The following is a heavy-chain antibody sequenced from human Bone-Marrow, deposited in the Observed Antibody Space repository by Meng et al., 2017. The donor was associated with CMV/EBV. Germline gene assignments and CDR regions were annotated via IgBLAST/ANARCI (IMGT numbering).Heavy chain of an antibody. CDR3: AWSGDCSSTSCKRWFAPYAPRNKKNWFDP. D-gene: IGHD2-2*01. CDR1: GYTFTSYG. V-gene: IGHV1-8*02. Sequence: ASVKVSCKASGYTFTSYGISWVRQATGQGLEWMGWMNPNSGNTGYAQKFQGRVTMTRNTSISTAYVELSSLSSEDTAVYYCAWSGDCSSTSCKRWFAPYAPRNKKNWFDPWGQGTLVTVSS. CDR2: MNPNSGNT. J-gene: IGHJ5*02.